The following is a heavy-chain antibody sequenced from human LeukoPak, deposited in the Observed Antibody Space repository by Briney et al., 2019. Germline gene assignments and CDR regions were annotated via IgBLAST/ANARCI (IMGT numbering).Heavy chain of an antibody. Sequence: GGSLRLSCAASGFTFNTYGMHWVRQAPDKGLEWVAFIRYDGADKYYADSVKGRFTISRDNSKNTLYLQMNSLRVEDSAVYYCAKVLSKGGGYYLTDFWGQGTLVTVSS. D-gene: IGHD3-22*01. J-gene: IGHJ4*02. CDR3: AKVLSKGGGYYLTDF. V-gene: IGHV3-30*02. CDR1: GFTFNTYG. CDR2: IRYDGADK.